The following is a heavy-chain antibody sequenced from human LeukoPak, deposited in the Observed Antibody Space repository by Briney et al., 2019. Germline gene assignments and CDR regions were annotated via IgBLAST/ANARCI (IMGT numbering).Heavy chain of an antibody. D-gene: IGHD3-10*01. J-gene: IGHJ5*02. CDR3: AREWITIVRGVIFDP. CDR1: GGSFSGYY. Sequence: PSETLSLTCAVYGGSFSGYYWSWIRQPPGKGLKWIGEINHSGSTNYNPSLKSRVTISVDTSKNQFSLKLSSVTAADTAVYYCAREWITIVRGVIFDPWGQGTLVTVSS. CDR2: INHSGST. V-gene: IGHV4-34*01.